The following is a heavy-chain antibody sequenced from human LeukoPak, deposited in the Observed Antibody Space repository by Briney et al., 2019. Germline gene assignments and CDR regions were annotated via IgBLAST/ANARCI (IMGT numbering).Heavy chain of an antibody. Sequence: GGSLRLSCAASVFTFSSYWMSWVRQAPGKGLEWVANIKQDGSEKYYVDSVKGRFTISRDNAKNSLYLQMNSLRAEDTAVYYCARLRRREDRTYYYDSSGYSRGLIDYWGQGTLVTVSS. CDR2: IKQDGSEK. CDR3: ARLRRREDRTYYYDSSGYSRGLIDY. J-gene: IGHJ4*02. CDR1: VFTFSSYW. D-gene: IGHD3-22*01. V-gene: IGHV3-7*01.